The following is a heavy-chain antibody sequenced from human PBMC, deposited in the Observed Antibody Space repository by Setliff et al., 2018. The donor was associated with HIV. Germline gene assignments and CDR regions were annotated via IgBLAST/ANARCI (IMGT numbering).Heavy chain of an antibody. D-gene: IGHD3-16*01. CDR3: ARGDPFTDFDS. Sequence: PSETLSLTCSVSGYSINTAYYWGRIRQSPGKGLEWIGGFHHSGSTHYNPSLKSRVTISGQTSNNQFSLQLTSVTAADTAVYYCARGDPFTDFDSWGQGTLVTVSS. CDR1: GYSINTAYY. J-gene: IGHJ4*02. V-gene: IGHV4-38-2*01. CDR2: FHHSGST.